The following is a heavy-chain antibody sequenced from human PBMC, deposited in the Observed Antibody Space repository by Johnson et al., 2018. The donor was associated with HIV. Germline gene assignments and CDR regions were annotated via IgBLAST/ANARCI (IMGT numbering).Heavy chain of an antibody. CDR1: GFTSGPYA. Sequence: QMQLVQSGGGLVQPGGSLSLTCAASGFTSGPYAIPWVRQAPGRGLVWVAVISYAGSNKYYADTVKGRFTISRDNSKNTLYLQMNSLRAEDTAVYYCARDLDTAMVTCAFDIWGQGTMVTVSS. J-gene: IGHJ3*02. CDR3: ARDLDTAMVTCAFDI. CDR2: ISYAGSNK. D-gene: IGHD5-18*01. V-gene: IGHV3-30-3*01.